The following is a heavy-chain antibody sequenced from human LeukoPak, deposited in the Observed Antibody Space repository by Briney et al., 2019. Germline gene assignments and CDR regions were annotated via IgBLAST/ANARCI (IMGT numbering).Heavy chain of an antibody. Sequence: ASVKVSCKTSGYTFMNYGINWVRQAPGKGLEWMGWISSYTVNKTSAQKFQGRVTLTTDTSTNTVSLELRRLTFDDTAVYYCARGHHDIGTIGTFDLWGQGTRVIVSS. CDR2: ISSYTVNK. V-gene: IGHV1-18*01. CDR1: GYTFMNYG. J-gene: IGHJ3*01. CDR3: ARGHHDIGTIGTFDL. D-gene: IGHD1-26*01.